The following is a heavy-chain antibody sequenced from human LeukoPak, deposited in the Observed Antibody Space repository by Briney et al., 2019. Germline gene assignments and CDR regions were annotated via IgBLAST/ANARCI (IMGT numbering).Heavy chain of an antibody. V-gene: IGHV1-69*13. J-gene: IGHJ5*02. CDR3: ARGVVVVRHNWFDP. CDR2: IIPIFGTA. D-gene: IGHD2-2*01. CDR1: GGTFSSYA. Sequence: SVKVSCKASGGTFSSYAISWVRQAPGQGLEWMGGIIPIFGTADYAQKFQGRVTITADESTSTAYMELSSLRSEDTAVYYCARGVVVVRHNWFDPWGQGTLVTVSS.